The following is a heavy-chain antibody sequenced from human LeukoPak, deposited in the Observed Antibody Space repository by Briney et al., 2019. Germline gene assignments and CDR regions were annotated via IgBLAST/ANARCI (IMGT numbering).Heavy chain of an antibody. CDR3: ARVSARITMIVVVIDASDI. CDR1: GFTVSSNY. J-gene: IGHJ3*02. CDR2: IYSGGST. D-gene: IGHD3-22*01. V-gene: IGHV3-53*04. Sequence: PGGSLRLSCAASGFTVSSNYMSWVRQAPGKGLEWVSVIYSGGSTYYADSVKGRFTISRHNSKNTLYLQMNSLRAEDTAVYYCARVSARITMIVVVIDASDIWGQGTMVTVSS.